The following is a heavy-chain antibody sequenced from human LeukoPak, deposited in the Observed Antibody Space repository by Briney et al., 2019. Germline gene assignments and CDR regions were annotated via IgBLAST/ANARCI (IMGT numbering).Heavy chain of an antibody. V-gene: IGHV1-2*02. CDR1: GYTFTGYY. CDR2: INPNSGGT. J-gene: IGHJ4*02. Sequence: ASVKVSCKASGYTFTGYYMHWVRQAPGQGLEWMGWINPNSGGTNYAQKFQGRVTMTRDTSISTAYMELSRLRSDDTAVYYCAAHHYYDSSGYYPRPIDYWGQETLVTVSS. D-gene: IGHD3-22*01. CDR3: AAHHYYDSSGYYPRPIDY.